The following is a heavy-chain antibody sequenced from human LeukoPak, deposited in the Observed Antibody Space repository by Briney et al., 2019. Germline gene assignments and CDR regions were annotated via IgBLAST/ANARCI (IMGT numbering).Heavy chain of an antibody. V-gene: IGHV3-23*01. D-gene: IGHD3-22*01. CDR1: GFTFSSYA. Sequence: SGGSLRLSCAASGFTFSSYAMTWVRQAPGKGLEWVSVISGSGGNTYYADSVKGRFTVSRDNSKNTLYLQMNSLRAEDTGVYYCAKGRGNSAYYHFDYWGQGTLVTVSS. CDR3: AKGRGNSAYYHFDY. J-gene: IGHJ4*02. CDR2: ISGSGGNT.